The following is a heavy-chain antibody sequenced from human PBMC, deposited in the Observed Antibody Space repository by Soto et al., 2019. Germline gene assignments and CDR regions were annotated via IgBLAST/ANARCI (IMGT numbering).Heavy chain of an antibody. CDR3: ARLYGDSYYFDY. Sequence: SVKVSCKASGGTFSSYAIGWVRQAPGQGLEWMGGIIPIFGTANYAQKFQGRVTITADKSTSTAYMELSSLRSEDTAVYYCARLYGDSYYFDYWGQGTLVTVSS. CDR1: GGTFSSYA. V-gene: IGHV1-69*06. J-gene: IGHJ4*02. D-gene: IGHD4-17*01. CDR2: IIPIFGTA.